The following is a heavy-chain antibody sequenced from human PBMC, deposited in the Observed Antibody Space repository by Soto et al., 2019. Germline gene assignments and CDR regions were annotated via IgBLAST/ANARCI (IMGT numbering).Heavy chain of an antibody. CDR3: TRDNIHSGIYSSDF. V-gene: IGHV3-49*04. Sequence: GGSLRLSCTASGFTLGDYAVSWVRQAPGKGLEWGGFIRSKAYGGTTEYAASMKGRFTISRDDSKSIAYLQMNSLKTEDIGVYYCTRDNIHSGIYSSDFWGQGTLVTVSS. D-gene: IGHD1-26*01. J-gene: IGHJ4*02. CDR2: IRSKAYGGTT. CDR1: GFTLGDYA.